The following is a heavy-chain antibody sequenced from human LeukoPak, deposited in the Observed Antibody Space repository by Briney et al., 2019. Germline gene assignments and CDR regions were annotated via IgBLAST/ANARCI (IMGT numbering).Heavy chain of an antibody. J-gene: IGHJ4*02. D-gene: IGHD3-22*01. V-gene: IGHV3-23*01. Sequence: PGGSLRLSCAASGFTFSSYAMHWVRQAPGKGLEWVSAISGTGGSTYYADSVKGRFTISRDNSKNTLYLQVNSLRAEDTAVYYCAKDRVYYYDSSGYYLDYWGQGTLVTVSS. CDR3: AKDRVYYYDSSGYYLDY. CDR1: GFTFSSYA. CDR2: ISGTGGST.